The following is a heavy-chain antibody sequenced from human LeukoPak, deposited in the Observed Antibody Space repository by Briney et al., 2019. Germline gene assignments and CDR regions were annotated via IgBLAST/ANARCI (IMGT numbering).Heavy chain of an antibody. CDR3: ARDSDYGGNPAFDY. CDR1: GGSISSYY. Sequence: PSETLSLTCTVSGGSISSYYWSWIRQPPRKGLEWIGYIYYSGSTNYNPSLKSRVTISVDTSKNQFSLKLSSVTAADTAVYYCARDSDYGGNPAFDYWGQGTLVTVSS. D-gene: IGHD4-23*01. V-gene: IGHV4-59*01. J-gene: IGHJ4*02. CDR2: IYYSGST.